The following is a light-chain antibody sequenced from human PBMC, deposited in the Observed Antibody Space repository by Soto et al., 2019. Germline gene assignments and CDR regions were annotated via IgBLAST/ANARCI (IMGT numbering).Light chain of an antibody. CDR1: STDVGGYND. CDR3: CSYAGSVTLYV. Sequence: QSALTQPPSVSGSPGQTVTISCTGTSTDVGGYNDVSWYQQQPGKAPKLIIYDVSKRPSGVPDRFSGSKSGNTASLTISGLQAEDEADYYCCSYAGSVTLYVFGSGTKLTVL. CDR2: DVS. J-gene: IGLJ1*01. V-gene: IGLV2-11*01.